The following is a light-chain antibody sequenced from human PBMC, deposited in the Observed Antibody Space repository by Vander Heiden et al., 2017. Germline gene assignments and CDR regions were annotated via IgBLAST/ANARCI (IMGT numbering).Light chain of an antibody. J-gene: IGKJ4*01. V-gene: IGKV2-28*01. Sequence: DIVMTQSPLSLPVTPGEPAPISCRSSQSLLHSNGYNYLDWYLQKPGQSPQLLIYLGSNRASGVPDRFSGSGSGTDFTLKISRVEAEYVGVYYCRQALQTPLTFGGGTKVEIK. CDR3: RQALQTPLT. CDR2: LGS. CDR1: QSLLHSNGYNY.